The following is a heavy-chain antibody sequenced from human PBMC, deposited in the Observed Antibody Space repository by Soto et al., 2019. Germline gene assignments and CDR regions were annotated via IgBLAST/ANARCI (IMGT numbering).Heavy chain of an antibody. D-gene: IGHD4-17*01. Sequence: QVQLVESGGGLVKPGGSLRLSCAASGFTFSDYYMSWIRQAPGKGLEWVSYISSSGSTIYYADSVKGRFTISRDNAKNSLYLQMNSLRAEDTAVYYWARDLSPFYGDYGEYYYYGMDVWGQGTTVTVSS. CDR3: ARDLSPFYGDYGEYYYYGMDV. V-gene: IGHV3-11*01. CDR1: GFTFSDYY. J-gene: IGHJ6*02. CDR2: ISSSGSTI.